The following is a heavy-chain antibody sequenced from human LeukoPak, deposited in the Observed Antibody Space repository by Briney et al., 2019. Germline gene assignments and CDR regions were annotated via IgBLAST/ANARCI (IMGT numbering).Heavy chain of an antibody. CDR1: GYTLTSYD. D-gene: IGHD6-19*01. CDR2: MNPNSGNT. Sequence: ASVKVSCXASGYTLTSYDINWVRQATGQGLEWMGWMNPNSGNTGYAQKFQGRVTMTRNTSISTAYMELSSLRSEDTAVYYCKCGWYEYYYYMDVWGKGTTVTVSS. V-gene: IGHV1-8*01. J-gene: IGHJ6*03. CDR3: KCGWYEYYYYMDV.